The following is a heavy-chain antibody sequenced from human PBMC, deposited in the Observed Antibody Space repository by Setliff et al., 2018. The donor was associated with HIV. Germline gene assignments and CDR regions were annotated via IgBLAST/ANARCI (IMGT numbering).Heavy chain of an antibody. V-gene: IGHV1-18*01. Sequence: ASVKVSCKASGYSFPLYGITWVRQAPGQGLEWMGWINPYNGNTKYAQNFQDKFTMTADTSSATVYIQLGSLTTADTAMYYCARGGRTIVVPDIWGQGTMVTVSS. D-gene: IGHD3-22*01. J-gene: IGHJ3*02. CDR2: INPYNGNT. CDR3: ARGGRTIVVPDI. CDR1: GYSFPLYG.